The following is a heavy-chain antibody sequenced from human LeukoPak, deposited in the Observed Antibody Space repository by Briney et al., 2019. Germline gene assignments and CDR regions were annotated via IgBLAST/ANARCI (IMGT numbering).Heavy chain of an antibody. CDR1: GFTVSSNY. CDR3: RKVVAFDAFDI. D-gene: IGHD3-22*01. V-gene: IGHV3-66*01. CDR2: IYSGGST. J-gene: IGHJ3*02. Sequence: GGSLRLSCAASGFTVSSNYMSWVRQAPGKGLEWVSVIYSGGSTYYADSVKGRFTISRDNSKNTLYLQMNSLRAEDTAVYYCRKVVAFDAFDIWGQGTMVTVSS.